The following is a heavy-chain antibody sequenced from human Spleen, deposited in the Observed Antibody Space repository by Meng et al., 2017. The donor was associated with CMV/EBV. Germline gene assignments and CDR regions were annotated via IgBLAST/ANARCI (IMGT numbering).Heavy chain of an antibody. D-gene: IGHD5-24*01. V-gene: IGHV4-61*01. J-gene: IGHJ2*01. CDR1: SVKSETYY. CDR2: IYHNGSP. CDR3: PPLRAGYNLPLCLSFDL. Sequence: SVKSETYYWSWIRQPPGKGLEWTGYIYHNGSPNYNPSLKSRITISVDTSPNQFSLTLSSLPSPPPAFSSCPPLRAGYNLPLCLSFDLCGRGTLVTVSS.